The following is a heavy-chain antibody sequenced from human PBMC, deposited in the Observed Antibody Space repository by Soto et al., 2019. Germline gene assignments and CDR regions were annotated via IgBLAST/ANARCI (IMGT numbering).Heavy chain of an antibody. CDR3: ARAYCSGGSCYSSPHTMDV. Sequence: EVQLVESGGGLVQPGGSLRLSCAASGFTFSSYWMIWVRQAPGKGLEWVANIKQDGSEKYYVDSVKGRFTISRDNAKNTLYLQMKSLRAEDTAVYYCARAYCSGGSCYSSPHTMDVWGKGTPVTVSS. J-gene: IGHJ6*04. CDR1: GFTFSSYW. CDR2: IKQDGSEK. V-gene: IGHV3-7*04. D-gene: IGHD2-15*01.